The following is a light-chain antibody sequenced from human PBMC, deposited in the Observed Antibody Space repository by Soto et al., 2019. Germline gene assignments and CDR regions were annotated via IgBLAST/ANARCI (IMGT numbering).Light chain of an antibody. Sequence: DIQMTQSPTTLSASVGDRVTITCRASQSLITWLAWYQQKPGKAPKLLIHKASSLGSGVPSRFSGSGCGTEFTLTISSLQPDDFATYYCQQYNAYPLTFGGGTKVEIK. CDR3: QQYNAYPLT. CDR2: KAS. CDR1: QSLITW. J-gene: IGKJ4*01. V-gene: IGKV1-5*03.